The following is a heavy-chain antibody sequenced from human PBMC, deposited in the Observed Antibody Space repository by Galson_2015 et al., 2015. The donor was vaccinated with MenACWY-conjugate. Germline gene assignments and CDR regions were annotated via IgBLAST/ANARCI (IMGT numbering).Heavy chain of an antibody. D-gene: IGHD2-15*01. CDR2: IKQDGSEK. J-gene: IGHJ4*02. Sequence: SLRLSCAASGFIFNNYWMSWVRLAPGKGPEWVANIKQDGSEKYYVDSVRGRFTISRDNAKNSLYLQMNSLRAEDTAVYYCARDLGFYCSRNDCYSPYWGQGTLVTVSS. CDR1: GFIFNNYW. V-gene: IGHV3-7*03. CDR3: ARDLGFYCSRNDCYSPY.